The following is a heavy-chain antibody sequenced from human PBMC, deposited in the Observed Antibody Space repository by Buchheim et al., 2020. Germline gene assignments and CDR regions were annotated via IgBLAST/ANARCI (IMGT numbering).Heavy chain of an antibody. CDR2: IKQDGSEK. Sequence: EVQLVESGGGLVQPGGPLRLSCAASGFTFSSYWMSWVRQAPGKGLEWVANIKQDGSEKYYVDSVKGRFTISRDNAKNSLYLQMNSLRAEDTAVYYCARDSITMVRGVMDWFDPWGQGTL. V-gene: IGHV3-7*01. CDR1: GFTFSSYW. D-gene: IGHD3-10*01. CDR3: ARDSITMVRGVMDWFDP. J-gene: IGHJ5*02.